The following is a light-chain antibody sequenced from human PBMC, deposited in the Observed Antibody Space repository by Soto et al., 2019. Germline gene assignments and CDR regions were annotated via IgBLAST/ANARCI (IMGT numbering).Light chain of an antibody. CDR1: QSVSRNS. J-gene: IGKJ3*01. V-gene: IGKV3-20*01. Sequence: EIVLTQSPGTLSLSPGERATLSCRASQSVSRNSLAWYQQQPGQAPRLLIYGASSRATDIPDRFSGSGSGTDFTLIVIRLETEDFAVDFCQQYGTSPPTFGTGTKVDIK. CDR3: QQYGTSPPT. CDR2: GAS.